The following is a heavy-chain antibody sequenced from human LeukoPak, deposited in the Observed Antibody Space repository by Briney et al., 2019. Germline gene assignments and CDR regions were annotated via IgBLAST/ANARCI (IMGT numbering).Heavy chain of an antibody. CDR1: GFRDFTFSSYE. J-gene: IGHJ6*02. Sequence: GGSLRLSCAVSGFRDFTFSSYEMNWVRQAPGKGLEWVSYISSSGSTIYYADSVKGRFTISRDNAKNSLYVQMNSLRAEDTAVYYCARGASNWNFDYYGMDVWGQGTTVTVSS. V-gene: IGHV3-48*03. D-gene: IGHD1-1*01. CDR3: ARGASNWNFDYYGMDV. CDR2: ISSSGSTI.